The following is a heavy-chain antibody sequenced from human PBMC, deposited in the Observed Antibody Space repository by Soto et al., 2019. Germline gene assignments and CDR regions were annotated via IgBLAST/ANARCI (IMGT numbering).Heavy chain of an antibody. CDR2: IYSEGTP. J-gene: IGHJ6*02. D-gene: IGHD3-9*01. CDR1: GFTVGSNH. V-gene: IGHV3-53*01. CDR3: ARSTYYDILTGSYYYYAMDV. Sequence: GGSLRLSCAASGFTVGSNHMSWVRQAPGKGLEWVSVIYSEGTPYYADSVKGRFTISRENSNNTLYLHMNNLRAEDTAVYYCARSTYYDILTGSYYYYAMDVWGQGTTVTVSS.